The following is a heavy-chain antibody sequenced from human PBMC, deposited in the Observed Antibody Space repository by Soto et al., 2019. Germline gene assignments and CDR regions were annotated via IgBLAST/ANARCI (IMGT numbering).Heavy chain of an antibody. CDR2: INSDGSST. Sequence: GGSLRLSCAASGFTFSSYWMHWVRQAPGKGLVWVSRINSDGSSTSYADSVKGRFTISRDNAKITLYLQMNSLRAEDTAVYYCSRGEVKWELQAFDIWGQGTMVTVSS. CDR3: SRGEVKWELQAFDI. D-gene: IGHD1-26*01. V-gene: IGHV3-74*01. CDR1: GFTFSSYW. J-gene: IGHJ3*02.